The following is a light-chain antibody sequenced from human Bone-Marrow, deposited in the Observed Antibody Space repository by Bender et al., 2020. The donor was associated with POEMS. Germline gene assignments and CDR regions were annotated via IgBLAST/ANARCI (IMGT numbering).Light chain of an antibody. CDR2: EVS. CDR1: SSDVGRYSF. CDR3: SSFSTSNTVI. J-gene: IGLJ2*01. Sequence: QSALTQPPSASGSPGQSVTVSCTGTSSDVGRYSFVSWYQHHPGKAPKLLINEVSNRPSGVSDRFSGSKSGSTASLTISGLQSDDEAEYYCSSFSTSNTVIFGGGTKLTVL. V-gene: IGLV2-14*01.